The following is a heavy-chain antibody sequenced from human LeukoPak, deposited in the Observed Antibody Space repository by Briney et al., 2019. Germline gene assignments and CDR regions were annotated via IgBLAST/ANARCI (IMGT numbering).Heavy chain of an antibody. CDR3: ASVAAAAPYYYYYMDV. J-gene: IGHJ6*03. V-gene: IGHV1-18*01. CDR1: GYTFTSYG. CDR2: ISAYNGNT. Sequence: GASVKVSCKASGYTFTSYGISWVRQAPGQGLEWMGWISAYNGNTKYAQRLQGRVTMTTDTSTTTAYVELRSLRSEDTAVYYCASVAAAAPYYYYYMDVWGKGTTVTISS. D-gene: IGHD6-13*01.